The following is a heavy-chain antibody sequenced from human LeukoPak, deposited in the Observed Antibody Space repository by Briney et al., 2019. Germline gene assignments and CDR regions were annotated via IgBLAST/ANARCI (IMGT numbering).Heavy chain of an antibody. D-gene: IGHD2/OR15-2a*01. J-gene: IGHJ4*02. V-gene: IGHV4-59*12. CDR2: IYYSGVT. CDR3: AKEGIVRTYDQ. Sequence: SETLSLTCTVSGDSITSYYWYWFRQPPGKELEWIACIYYSGVTYYNPSLKSRVTISLDTSKNHFSLRLSSVTAADTAVYYCAKEGIVRTYDQWGQGILVTVSS. CDR1: GDSITSYY.